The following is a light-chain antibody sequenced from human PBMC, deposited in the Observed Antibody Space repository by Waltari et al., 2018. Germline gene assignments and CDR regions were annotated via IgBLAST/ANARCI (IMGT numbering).Light chain of an antibody. Sequence: ESVLTQSPGTLPFSPGESATLSCTTSQSVTRALAWYQQKPGQAPWLLIYGASNRATGIPARFSGSGSGTDFSLTISSLEPEDYVVYYCQHYLRLPVTFGQGTKVEVK. J-gene: IGKJ1*01. CDR3: QHYLRLPVT. V-gene: IGKV3-20*01. CDR2: GAS. CDR1: QSVTRA.